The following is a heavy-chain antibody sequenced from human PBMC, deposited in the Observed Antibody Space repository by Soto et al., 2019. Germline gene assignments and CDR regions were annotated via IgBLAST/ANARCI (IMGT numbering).Heavy chain of an antibody. J-gene: IGHJ4*02. CDR3: ARAIGGGSMGY. D-gene: IGHD2-15*01. CDR2: IYYSGST. CDR1: GGSISSYY. Sequence: SETLSLTCTVSGGSISSYYWSWIRQPPGKGLEWIGYIYYSGSTNYNPSLKSRVTISVDTSKNQFSLKLSSVTAADTAVYYCARAIGGGSMGYWGQGTLVTVSS. V-gene: IGHV4-59*01.